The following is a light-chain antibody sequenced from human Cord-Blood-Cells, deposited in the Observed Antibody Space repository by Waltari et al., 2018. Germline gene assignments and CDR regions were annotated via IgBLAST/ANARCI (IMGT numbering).Light chain of an antibody. CDR2: DAS. V-gene: IGKV3-11*01. Sequence: EIVLTQSPATLSLSPGERATPSCRASQSVSSYLAWYQQKPGQAPRLLIYDASNRATGIPARFSGSGSGTDFTLTISSLEPEDFAVYYCQQRSNWPPYTCGQGTKLEIK. CDR1: QSVSSY. CDR3: QQRSNWPPYT. J-gene: IGKJ2*01.